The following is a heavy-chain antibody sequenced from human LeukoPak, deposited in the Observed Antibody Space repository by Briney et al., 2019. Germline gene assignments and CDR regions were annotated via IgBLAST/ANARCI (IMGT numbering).Heavy chain of an antibody. CDR3: AKDGGAAAGDYYYGMDV. V-gene: IGHV3-21*04. CDR1: GFTFSSYS. Sequence: GGSLRLSCAASGFTFSSYSMNWVRQAPGKGLEWVSSISSSSSYIYYADSVKGRFTISRDNAKNSLYLQMNSLRTEDTALYYCAKDGGAAAGDYYYGMDVWGQGTTVTVSS. CDR2: ISSSSSYI. J-gene: IGHJ6*02. D-gene: IGHD6-13*01.